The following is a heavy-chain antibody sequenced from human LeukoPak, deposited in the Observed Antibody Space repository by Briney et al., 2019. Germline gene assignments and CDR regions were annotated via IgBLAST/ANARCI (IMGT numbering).Heavy chain of an antibody. CDR1: GGSISTSDDS. V-gene: IGHV4-39*01. D-gene: IGHD1-1*01. J-gene: IGHJ4*02. CDR3: ARPRTWRGYFDY. CDR2: IYYTGNT. Sequence: PSETLSLTCTVSGGSISTSDDSWSWIRQPPGKGLAWIGSIYYTGNTYYNPSLKSRVTISVDTSKNQFSLRLTSVTAADTAVYYCARPRTWRGYFDYWGQGTLVTVSS.